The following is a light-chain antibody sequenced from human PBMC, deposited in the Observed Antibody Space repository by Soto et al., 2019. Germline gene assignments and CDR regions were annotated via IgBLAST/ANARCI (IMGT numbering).Light chain of an antibody. CDR3: QQSYSAPTT. CDR1: QSIASY. J-gene: IGKJ5*01. Sequence: DLQMTQSPSSLSASVGDRVTITCRASQSIASYLNWYQQKPGKAPKLLIYAASSLQSGVPSRFSGSGSGTDFTLTISSLQPEDFATYYCQQSYSAPTTFGQGTRLGIK. V-gene: IGKV1-39*01. CDR2: AAS.